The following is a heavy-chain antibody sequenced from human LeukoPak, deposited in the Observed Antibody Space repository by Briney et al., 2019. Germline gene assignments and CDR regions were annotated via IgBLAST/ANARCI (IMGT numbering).Heavy chain of an antibody. CDR3: ARLPVDYLDGGDY. D-gene: IGHD4-11*01. J-gene: IGHJ4*02. Sequence: SETVSLTCAVYGGSFSGYYCSWIRQPPGKGLEWIGEINHSGSTNYNPSLKSRVTISVDTSKNQFSLKLSTVTAADTAVYYCARLPVDYLDGGDYWGQGTLVTVSS. V-gene: IGHV4-34*01. CDR1: GGSFSGYY. CDR2: INHSGST.